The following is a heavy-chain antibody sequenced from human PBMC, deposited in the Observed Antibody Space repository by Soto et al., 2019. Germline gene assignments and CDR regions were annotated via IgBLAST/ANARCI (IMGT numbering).Heavy chain of an antibody. CDR2: IYYSGST. D-gene: IGHD5-18*01. J-gene: IGHJ4*02. CDR1: GDSVSSGSYY. Sequence: QVQLQESGPGLVKPSETLSLTCTASGDSVSSGSYYWTWVRQPPGKGLEWIGYIYYSGSTNYNPSLQSRVTISIDTSKNQFSLKLTSVTAADTAFYYCARDIRGYSRAFDYWGQGTLVTVSS. CDR3: ARDIRGYSRAFDY. V-gene: IGHV4-61*01.